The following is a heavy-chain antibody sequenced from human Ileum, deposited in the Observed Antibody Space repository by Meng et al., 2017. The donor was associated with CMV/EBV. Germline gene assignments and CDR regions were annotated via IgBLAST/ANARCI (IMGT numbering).Heavy chain of an antibody. CDR2: ISTTGSTM. V-gene: IGHV3-11*01. D-gene: IGHD1-26*01. CDR1: GFSFNDYY. Sequence: GESLKISCAASGFSFNDYYMSWIRQAPGKGLEWVSYISTTGSTMYYADSVKGRFTICRDNAKNSLYLQMNSLRAEDTAIYYCAREWEPRGYYYGMDVWGQGTTVTVSS. J-gene: IGHJ6*02. CDR3: AREWEPRGYYYGMDV.